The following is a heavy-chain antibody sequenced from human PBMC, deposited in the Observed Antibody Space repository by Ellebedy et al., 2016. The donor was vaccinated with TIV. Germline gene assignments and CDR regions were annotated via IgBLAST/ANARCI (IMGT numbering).Heavy chain of an antibody. CDR2: IYTSGST. Sequence: SETLSLTXTVSGGSISSDYWSWMRQPAGKGLEWIGRIYTSGSTKYNPSLKSRVTMSLDTSKNQFSLKLTSVTAADTAVYFCARDEKAGGISHDHYYMDVWGKGTTVTVSS. V-gene: IGHV4-4*07. J-gene: IGHJ6*03. D-gene: IGHD6-13*01. CDR3: ARDEKAGGISHDHYYMDV. CDR1: GGSISSDY.